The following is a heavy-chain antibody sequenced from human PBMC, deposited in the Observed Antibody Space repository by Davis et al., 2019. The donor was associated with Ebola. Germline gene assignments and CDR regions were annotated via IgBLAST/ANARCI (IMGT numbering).Heavy chain of an antibody. J-gene: IGHJ5*02. CDR1: GFTFSSYA. CDR3: ARDDA. Sequence: GGSLRLSCAASGFTFSSYAMHWVRQAPGKGLEWVAVISYDGSNKYYADSVKGRFTISRDNAKNSLYLQINSLRAEDTAVYYCARDDAWGQGTLVTVSS. V-gene: IGHV3-30-3*01. CDR2: ISYDGSNK.